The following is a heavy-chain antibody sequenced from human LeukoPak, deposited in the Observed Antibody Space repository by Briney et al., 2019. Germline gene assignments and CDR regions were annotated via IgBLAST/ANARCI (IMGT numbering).Heavy chain of an antibody. CDR3: ARHEGWVWFGESRPLYFQH. CDR1: GGSFSGYY. D-gene: IGHD3-10*01. CDR2: IYHSGST. Sequence: SETLSLTCAVYGGSFSGYYWSWIRQPPGKGLEWIGEIYHSGSTNYNPSLKSRVTISVDTSKNQFSLKLSSVTAADTAVYYCARHEGWVWFGESRPLYFQHWGQGTLVTVSS. J-gene: IGHJ1*01. V-gene: IGHV4-34*01.